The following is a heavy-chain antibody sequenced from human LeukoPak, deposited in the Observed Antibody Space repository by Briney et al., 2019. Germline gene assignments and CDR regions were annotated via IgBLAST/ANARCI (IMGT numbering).Heavy chain of an antibody. D-gene: IGHD1-26*01. V-gene: IGHV1-2*02. J-gene: IGHJ5*02. Sequence: ASVKVSCKASGYTFTGYYIHWVRQAPGQGLEWMGWINPNSGGTNYAQKFQGRVTMTRDTSISTAYMELSRLRSDDTAVYYCASSFIVGATRNWFDPWGQGTLVTVSS. CDR2: INPNSGGT. CDR3: ASSFIVGATRNWFDP. CDR1: GYTFTGYY.